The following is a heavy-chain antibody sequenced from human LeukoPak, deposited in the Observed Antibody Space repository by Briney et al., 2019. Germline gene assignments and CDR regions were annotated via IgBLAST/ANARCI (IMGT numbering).Heavy chain of an antibody. V-gene: IGHV3-30*02. CDR2: IRYDGSNK. CDR3: GKDRGSYWGGWFDP. D-gene: IGHD1-26*01. J-gene: IGHJ5*02. CDR1: GFTFSSYG. Sequence: AGGSLTLSCAASGFTFSSYGMHWLRQAPGKGREWVAFIRYDGSNKYYADSVKGRFTIYRENSKNTLYLQMNSERAEDTAVYYCGKDRGSYWGGWFDPWGQGTLVTV.